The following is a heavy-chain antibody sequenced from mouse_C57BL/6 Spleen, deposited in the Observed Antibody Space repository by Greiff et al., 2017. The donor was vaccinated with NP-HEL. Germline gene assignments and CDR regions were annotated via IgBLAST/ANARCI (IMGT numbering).Heavy chain of an antibody. J-gene: IGHJ3*01. V-gene: IGHV5-16*01. CDR1: GFTFSDYY. CDR2: INYDGSST. Sequence: EVQLVESEGGLVQPGSSMKLSCTASGFTFSDYYMAWVRQVPEKGLEWVANINYDGSSTYYLDSLKSRFIISRDNAKNILYLQMSSLKSEDTATYYCARDGGFYDYDEGFAYWGQGTLVTVSA. D-gene: IGHD2-4*01. CDR3: ARDGGFYDYDEGFAY.